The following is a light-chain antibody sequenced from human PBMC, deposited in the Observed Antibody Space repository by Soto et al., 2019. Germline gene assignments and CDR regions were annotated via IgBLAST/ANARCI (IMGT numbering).Light chain of an antibody. CDR3: QQYHNLPPIT. CDR1: QDISNY. V-gene: IGKV1-33*01. CDR2: DAS. J-gene: IGKJ3*01. Sequence: DIQMTQSPSSLSASVGDRVTITCQASQDISNYLNWYQQKPGKGLKLLIYDASHLETGVPSRFSGSGSGTKYTFTISSLQPEDVATYYCQQYHNLPPITFGPGTKVQI.